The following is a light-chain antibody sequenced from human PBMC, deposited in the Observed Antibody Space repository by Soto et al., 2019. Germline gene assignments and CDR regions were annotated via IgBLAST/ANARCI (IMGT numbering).Light chain of an antibody. Sequence: EIVLTQSPGTLSLSPGERATLSCRASQSISSSFLAWYQQKPGQAPRLLMYGVSSRASGIPDRFSGSGSGTDCTLSISRLEPEAFAVYYCQQYRRSPGTFGQGTKVEIK. CDR3: QQYRRSPGT. J-gene: IGKJ1*01. CDR2: GVS. CDR1: QSISSSF. V-gene: IGKV3-20*01.